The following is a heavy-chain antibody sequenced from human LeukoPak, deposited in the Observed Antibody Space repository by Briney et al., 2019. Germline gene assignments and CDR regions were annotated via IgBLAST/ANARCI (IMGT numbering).Heavy chain of an antibody. CDR2: LSYDGSNK. CDR1: GFTFSGSG. CDR3: AKVSERAYYYYGMDV. V-gene: IGHV3-30*18. J-gene: IGHJ6*02. Sequence: GRSLRLSCAASGFTFSGSGMHGVREAPGKGLEWVAVLSYDGSNKYYADSVKGRFTISRDNSKNTLYLQMNSLRAEDTAVYYCAKVSERAYYYYGMDVWGQGTTVTVSS.